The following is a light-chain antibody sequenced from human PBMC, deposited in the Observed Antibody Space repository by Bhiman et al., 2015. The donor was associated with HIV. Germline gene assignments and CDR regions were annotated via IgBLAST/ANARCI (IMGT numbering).Light chain of an antibody. CDR3: CSYAGSSPWV. CDR1: SSNIGADYR. CDR2: GNN. Sequence: QSVLTQPPSVSGAPGQRVTISCIGSSSNIGADYRVHWYQQLPGTAPKLLIFGNNERPSGVPDRFSGSKSGNSASLAITGLQAEDEADYYCCSYAGSSPWVFGGGTKLTVL. J-gene: IGLJ3*02. V-gene: IGLV1-40*01.